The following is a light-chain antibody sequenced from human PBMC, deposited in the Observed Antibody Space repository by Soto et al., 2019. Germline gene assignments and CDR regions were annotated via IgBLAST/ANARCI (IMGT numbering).Light chain of an antibody. CDR2: AAS. CDR3: QQLNSYPIA. V-gene: IGKV1-39*01. Sequence: IQMTQSPSSLSASVGDRVTITCRSSQSIRRSLNWYQQKPGKAPKLLIYAASSLQSGVPSRFSGSGYGTDFTLTISSLQPEDFATYYCQQLNSYPIAFGQGTRLEIK. CDR1: QSIRRS. J-gene: IGKJ5*01.